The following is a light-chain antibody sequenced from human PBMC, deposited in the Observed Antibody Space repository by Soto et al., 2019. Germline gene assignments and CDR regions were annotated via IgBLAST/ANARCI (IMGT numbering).Light chain of an antibody. CDR1: QNISRY. Sequence: DIQMTQSPSSLSASVGDRVSITCRGSQNISRYLSWYQQKSGNAHKLLIYAAYSLQTGVPSRFSGSGSGTDFTLTISSLQPEDFAVYYCQHYGSSWTFGQGTKV. J-gene: IGKJ1*01. V-gene: IGKV1-39*01. CDR3: QHYGSSWT. CDR2: AAY.